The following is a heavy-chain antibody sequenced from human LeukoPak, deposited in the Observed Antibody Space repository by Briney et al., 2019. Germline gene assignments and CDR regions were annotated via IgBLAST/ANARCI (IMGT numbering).Heavy chain of an antibody. V-gene: IGHV4-39*01. Sequence: SETLSLTCTVSGDSPSSSTYYWDWIRQAPGKGLEWIGNIYDSGTTHYNPSLKSRVTISGDTPKNQFSPKLNSVTAADTAIYYCATHRRSGSGGSENAFEIWGQGTMVTVSS. J-gene: IGHJ3*02. CDR3: ATHRRSGSGGSENAFEI. CDR1: GDSPSSSTYY. D-gene: IGHD5-12*01. CDR2: IYDSGTT.